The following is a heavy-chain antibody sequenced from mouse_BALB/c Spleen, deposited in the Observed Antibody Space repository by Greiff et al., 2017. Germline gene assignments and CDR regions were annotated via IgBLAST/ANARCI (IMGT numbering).Heavy chain of an antibody. CDR1: GYTFTSYW. V-gene: IGHV1-7*01. CDR3: ARGLAMDY. J-gene: IGHJ4*01. CDR2: INPSTGYT. Sequence: VQLQQSGAELAKPGASVKMSCKASGYTFTSYWMHWVKQRPGQGLEWIGYINPSTGYTEYNQKFKDKATLTADKSSSTAYMQLSSLTSEDSAVYYCARGLAMDYWGQGTSVTVSS. D-gene: IGHD3-1*01.